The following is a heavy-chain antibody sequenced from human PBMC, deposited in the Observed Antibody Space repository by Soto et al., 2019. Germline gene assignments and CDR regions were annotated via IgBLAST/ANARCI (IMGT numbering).Heavy chain of an antibody. CDR2: ISGSGGST. V-gene: IGHV3-23*01. D-gene: IGHD6-13*01. CDR3: AKDRGNRSTWYVFYDY. CDR1: GFTFSSYA. Sequence: GGSLRLSCAASGFTFSSYAMSWVRQAPGKGLEWVSAISGSGGSTYYADSVKGRFTISRDNSKNTLYLQMNSLRAEDTAVYYCAKDRGNRSTWYVFYDYWGQGTLVTVSS. J-gene: IGHJ4*02.